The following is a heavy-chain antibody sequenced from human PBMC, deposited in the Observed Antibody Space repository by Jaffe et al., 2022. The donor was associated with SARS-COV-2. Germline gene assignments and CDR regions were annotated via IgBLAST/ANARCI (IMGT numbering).Heavy chain of an antibody. Sequence: EVQLLESGGGLVQPGGSLRLSCAASGFTFSSYAMNWVRQAPGKGLEWVSAIGGSDGSAYYADSVKGRFTISRDNSNYALYLQMSSLRAEDTAVYYCAKELTSGSYYVGIDYWGQGTLVTVSS. CDR1: GFTFSSYA. CDR3: AKELTSGSYYVGIDY. V-gene: IGHV3-23*01. CDR2: IGGSDGSA. D-gene: IGHD3-10*01. J-gene: IGHJ4*02.